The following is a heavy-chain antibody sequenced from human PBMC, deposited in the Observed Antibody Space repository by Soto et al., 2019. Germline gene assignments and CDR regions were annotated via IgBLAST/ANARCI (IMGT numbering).Heavy chain of an antibody. Sequence: SGTLSLTCAVAGGALSGDYGSWIRQPPGKGLEWIGEINHSGSTNYNPSLKSRVTISVDTSKNQFSLKLSSVTAADTAVYYCARVRGVIIGLGWFDPWGQGTLVT. V-gene: IGHV4-34*01. J-gene: IGHJ5*02. CDR3: ARVRGVIIGLGWFDP. CDR1: GGALSGDY. CDR2: INHSGST. D-gene: IGHD3-10*01.